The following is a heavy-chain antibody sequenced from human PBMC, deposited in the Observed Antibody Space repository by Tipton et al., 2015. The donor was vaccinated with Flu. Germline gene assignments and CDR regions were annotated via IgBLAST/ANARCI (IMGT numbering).Heavy chain of an antibody. CDR1: GFTFSSYG. V-gene: IGHV3-33*01. J-gene: IGHJ4*02. D-gene: IGHD3-10*01. CDR2: IWHDGSNK. CDR3: ARGWVPYYYGSGSQGVFDY. Sequence: RSLRLSCAASGFTFSSYGMHWVRQAPGKGLEWVAVIWHDGSNKYYADSVKGRFTISRDNSKNTLYLQMNSLRAEDTAVYYCARGWVPYYYGSGSQGVFDYWGQGTLVTVSS.